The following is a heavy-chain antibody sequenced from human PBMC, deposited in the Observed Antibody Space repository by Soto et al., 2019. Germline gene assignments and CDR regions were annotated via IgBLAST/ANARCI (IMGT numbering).Heavy chain of an antibody. J-gene: IGHJ3*02. CDR1: ELTCINHW. CDR2: IKPEGGEE. Sequence: RHPYCAAELTCINHWMNRILKATGKGLEWVANIKPEGGEEYYVDSVKGRFTISRDNAKNSLYLQMNSLRAEDTAVYYCARDSYFDDSSGFLDIWGKGTXVTVSS. D-gene: IGHD3-22*01. CDR3: ARDSYFDDSSGFLDI. V-gene: IGHV3-7*01.